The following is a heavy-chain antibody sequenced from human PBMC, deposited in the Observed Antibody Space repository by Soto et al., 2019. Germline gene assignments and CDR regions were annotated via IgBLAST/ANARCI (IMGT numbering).Heavy chain of an antibody. J-gene: IGHJ4*02. CDR1: GDSIISDSYY. D-gene: IGHD5-18*01. V-gene: IGHV4-39*01. CDR2: VYYSGRT. Sequence: SETLSLTCTVSGDSIISDSYYCVWIRQPPGKGLECIGSVYYSGRTYYNPSLESRVTISVDTSKSQFSLNLRSVTAADTAVYYCARQSSGYTYGGGFDYWGQGTLVTVSS. CDR3: ARQSSGYTYGGGFDY.